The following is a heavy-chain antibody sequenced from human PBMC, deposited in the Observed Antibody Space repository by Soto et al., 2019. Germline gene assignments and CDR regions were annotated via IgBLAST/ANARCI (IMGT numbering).Heavy chain of an antibody. CDR3: AAGVEMATMKY. Sequence: GGSLRLSCAGAGLSVSTYTMTWVRRAPGMGLEWVACISSRTTNIYYADSVKGRFAISRDNAKKSVYLQMNSLRAEDTAVYFCAAGVEMATMKYWGQGTPVTVSS. J-gene: IGHJ4*02. CDR2: ISSRTTNI. V-gene: IGHV3-21*01. D-gene: IGHD5-12*01. CDR1: GLSVSTYT.